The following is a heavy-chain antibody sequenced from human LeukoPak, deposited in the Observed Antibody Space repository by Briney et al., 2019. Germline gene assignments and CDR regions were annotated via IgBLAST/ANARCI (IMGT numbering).Heavy chain of an antibody. V-gene: IGHV3-21*06. CDR1: GFTFSSYN. J-gene: IGHJ6*03. CDR2: ITISSSYI. D-gene: IGHD1-26*01. Sequence: GGSLRLSCAASGFTFSSYNMNWVRQAPGKGLGWVSSITISSSYIYYADSVKGRFTISRDNAKNSLYLQMDSLRVEDTAEYYCARDPYSGNYGAYYYYYMDVWGKGTTVTVSS. CDR3: ARDPYSGNYGAYYYYYMDV.